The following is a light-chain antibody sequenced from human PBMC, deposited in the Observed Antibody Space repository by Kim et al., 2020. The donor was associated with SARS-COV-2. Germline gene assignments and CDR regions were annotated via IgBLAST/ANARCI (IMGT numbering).Light chain of an antibody. CDR2: GAS. Sequence: EIVMTQSPATQSESPGESAILSCRASQSIGNDLAWYQQKPGQAPRLLIYGASTRATDIPTRFSGGGSETEFTLTISGLQSEDLAVYYCQQYHSRPLTFGGGTKVDIK. CDR1: QSIGND. J-gene: IGKJ4*01. CDR3: QQYHSRPLT. V-gene: IGKV3-15*01.